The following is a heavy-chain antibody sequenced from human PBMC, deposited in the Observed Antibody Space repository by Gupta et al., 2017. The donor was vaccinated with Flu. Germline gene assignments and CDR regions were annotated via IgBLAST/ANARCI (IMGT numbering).Heavy chain of an antibody. CDR3: ARDLYYFDY. CDR2: INSDGSST. J-gene: IGHJ4*02. V-gene: IGHV3-74*01. Sequence: MHGVRQAPGKGLVCVSRINSDGSSTSYADSVKGRFTISRDNAKNTLYLQMNSLSAEDTAVYYCARDLYYFDYWGQGTLVTVSS.